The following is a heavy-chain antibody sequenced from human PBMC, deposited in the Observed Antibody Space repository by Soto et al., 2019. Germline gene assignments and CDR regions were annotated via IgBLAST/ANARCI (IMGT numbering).Heavy chain of an antibody. CDR2: INPNSGGT. D-gene: IGHD3-16*01. V-gene: IGHV1-2*04. CDR1: GYTFTGYY. J-gene: IGHJ6*02. Sequence: ASVKVSCKASGYTFTGYYMHWVRQAPGQGLEWMGWINPNSGGTNYAQKFQGWVTMTRDTSISTAYMELSRLRSDDTAVYYRAISLGYDHPYGMDVWGQGTTVTVSS. CDR3: AISLGYDHPYGMDV.